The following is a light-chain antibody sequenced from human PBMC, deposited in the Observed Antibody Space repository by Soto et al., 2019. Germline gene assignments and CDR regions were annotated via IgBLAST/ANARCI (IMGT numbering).Light chain of an antibody. J-gene: IGKJ1*01. V-gene: IGKV4-1*01. CDR2: WAS. CDR3: KQYYNTAA. Sequence: DIVMTQSPDSLAVSLGERATINCKSSQSVLYSSNNKNYLAWYQQKPGQPPKLLIYWASTRESGVPDRFSGSGSGTDFTLTISSLQAEDVAVYYCKQYYNTAAFGQGTKVEIK. CDR1: QSVLYSSNNKNY.